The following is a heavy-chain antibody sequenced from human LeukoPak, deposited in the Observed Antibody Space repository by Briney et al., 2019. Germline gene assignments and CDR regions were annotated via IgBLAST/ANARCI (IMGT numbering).Heavy chain of an antibody. CDR3: RYSGYDRPLTFDY. CDR2: IKQDGSEK. D-gene: IGHD5-12*01. CDR1: GFTFSSYW. Sequence: GGSLRLSCAASGFTFSSYWMSWVRQAPGKGLEWVANIKQDGSEKYYVDSVKGRLTISRDNAKNSLYLQMNSLRAEDTAVYYCRYSGYDRPLTFDYWGQGTLVTVSS. J-gene: IGHJ4*02. V-gene: IGHV3-7*01.